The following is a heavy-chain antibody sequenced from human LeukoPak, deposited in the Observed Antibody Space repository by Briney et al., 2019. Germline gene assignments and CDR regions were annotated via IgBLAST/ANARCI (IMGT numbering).Heavy chain of an antibody. V-gene: IGHV3-66*01. CDR2: IYSSGST. Sequence: GGSLRLSCAASGFTVSSNYMSWVRQAPGKGLEGVSVIYSSGSTYYADSVKGRFTISRDNSKNTLYLQMNSLRAEDTAVYYCASGLNYDSSGDAFDIWGQGTMVTVSS. CDR3: ASGLNYDSSGDAFDI. J-gene: IGHJ3*02. CDR1: GFTVSSNY. D-gene: IGHD3-22*01.